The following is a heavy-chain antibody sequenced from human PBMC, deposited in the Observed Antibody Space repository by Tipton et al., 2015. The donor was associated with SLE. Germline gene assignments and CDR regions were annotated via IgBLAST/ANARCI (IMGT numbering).Heavy chain of an antibody. CDR1: GFTFSSYW. V-gene: IGHV3-74*01. D-gene: IGHD2-15*01. CDR3: AKEGLGYCSGGSCYPFDY. Sequence: SLRLSCAASGFTFSSYWMHWVRQAPGKGLVWVSRINSDGSSTSYADSVKGRFTISRDNSKNMLYPQMSSLRADDTAVYYCAKEGLGYCSGGSCYPFDYWGQGTLVTVSS. CDR2: INSDGSST. J-gene: IGHJ4*02.